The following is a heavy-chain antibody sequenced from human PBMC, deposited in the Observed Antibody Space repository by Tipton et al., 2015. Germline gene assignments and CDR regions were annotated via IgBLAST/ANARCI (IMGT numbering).Heavy chain of an antibody. V-gene: IGHV3-20*04. CDR3: ARDRGGFGDLMYYFDY. J-gene: IGHJ4*02. D-gene: IGHD3-10*01. Sequence: SLRLSCAASGFTFSIYWMHWVRQVPGKGLEWVAGITWNAGRTDYADSVKGRFTISRDNGKNLLYLQMNSLRVEDTALYYCARDRGGFGDLMYYFDYWGQGTLVAVSS. CDR2: ITWNAGRT. CDR1: GFTFSIYW.